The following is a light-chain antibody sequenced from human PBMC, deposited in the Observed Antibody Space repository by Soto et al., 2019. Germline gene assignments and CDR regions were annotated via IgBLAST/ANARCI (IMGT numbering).Light chain of an antibody. Sequence: QSVLTQPHSVSGSPGQTGTLSCTGSSSNIGAGYDVHWYQQHPGAAPTLLIHANSHRPSGVPDRFSGSRSSTSASLALTGLQGEDEADYFCQTYDSSLSGSVFGGGTKLTVL. J-gene: IGLJ3*02. CDR2: ANS. CDR1: SSNIGAGYD. CDR3: QTYDSSLSGSV. V-gene: IGLV1-40*01.